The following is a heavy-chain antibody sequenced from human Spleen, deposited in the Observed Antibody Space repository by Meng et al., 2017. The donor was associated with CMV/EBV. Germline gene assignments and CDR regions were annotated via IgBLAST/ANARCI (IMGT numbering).Heavy chain of an antibody. Sequence: QVQLQRWGAGLLKPSETLSLTCAVYGGSFSGYYWSWIRQPPGKGLEWIGEINHSGSTNYNPSLKSRVTISVDTSKNQFSLKLSSVTAADTAVYYCARDGTGALDYWGQGTMVTVSS. J-gene: IGHJ4*02. V-gene: IGHV4-34*01. D-gene: IGHD1-1*01. CDR2: INHSGST. CDR1: GGSFSGYY. CDR3: ARDGTGALDY.